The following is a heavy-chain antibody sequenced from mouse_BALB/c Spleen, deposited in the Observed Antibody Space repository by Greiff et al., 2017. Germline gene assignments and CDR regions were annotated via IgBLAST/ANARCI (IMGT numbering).Heavy chain of an antibody. CDR2: IDPENGNT. V-gene: IGHV14-1*02. CDR3: ASYDGYYYYAMDD. J-gene: IGHJ4*01. Sequence: VQLKQSGAELVRPGALVKLSCKASGFNIKDYYMHWVKQRPEQGLEWIGWIDPENGNTKYDPKFQGKASITADTSSNTAYLQLSSLTSEATAVYYCASYDGYYYYAMDDWGQGTSVTVSS. CDR1: GFNIKDYY. D-gene: IGHD2-3*01.